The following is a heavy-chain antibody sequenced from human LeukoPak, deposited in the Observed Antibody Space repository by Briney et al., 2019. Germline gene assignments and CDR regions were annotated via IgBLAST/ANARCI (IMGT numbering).Heavy chain of an antibody. D-gene: IGHD2-15*01. CDR3: VKDAGYCSGGSCWVT. V-gene: IGHV3-64D*06. CDR2: ISSNGGST. J-gene: IGHJ5*02. Sequence: GGSLRLSCSASGFTFSSYAMHWVRQAPGKGLEYVSAISSNGGSTYYADSVKGRFTISRDNSKNTLYLQMSSLRAEDTAVYYCVKDAGYCSGGSCWVTWVQGTLVTVSS. CDR1: GFTFSSYA.